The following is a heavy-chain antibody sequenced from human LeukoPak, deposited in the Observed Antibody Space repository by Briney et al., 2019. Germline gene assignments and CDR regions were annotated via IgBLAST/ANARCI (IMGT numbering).Heavy chain of an antibody. CDR2: ISPNSGGT. V-gene: IGHV1-2*06. Sequence: GASVKVSCKASGYTFTGYYMHWVRQAPGQGLEWMGRISPNSGGTNYAQKFQGRVTMTRDTSISTAYMELSRLRSDDTAVYYCARACSGGSCNWFDPWGQGTLVTVSS. D-gene: IGHD2-15*01. J-gene: IGHJ5*02. CDR1: GYTFTGYY. CDR3: ARACSGGSCNWFDP.